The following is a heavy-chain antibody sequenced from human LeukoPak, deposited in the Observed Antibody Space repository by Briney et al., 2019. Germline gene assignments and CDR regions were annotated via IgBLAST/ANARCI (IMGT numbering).Heavy chain of an antibody. Sequence: GGSLRLSCAASGFTFSSYVMTWVRQAPGIGLEWVSTISVGGGSTCYADSVRGRFTISRDNSKSTLHLQMNSLRVGDTAVYYCVTRGTTGTKYLEHWGQGTLVTVSS. CDR2: ISVGGGST. CDR1: GFTFSSYV. V-gene: IGHV3-23*01. D-gene: IGHD1-1*01. CDR3: VTRGTTGTKYLEH. J-gene: IGHJ4*02.